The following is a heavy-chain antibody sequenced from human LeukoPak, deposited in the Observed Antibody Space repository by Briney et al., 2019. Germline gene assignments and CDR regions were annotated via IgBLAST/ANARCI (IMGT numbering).Heavy chain of an antibody. D-gene: IGHD3-10*01. CDR3: ARGVRDDYFDY. CDR1: GFTVSSNY. CDR2: IYSGGST. V-gene: IGHV3-53*01. Sequence: GGSLRLSCAASGFTVSSNYMSRVRQAPGKGLEWVSIIYSGGSTYYADSVKGRFTLSRDNSKNTLYLQMNSLRAEDTAVYYCARGVRDDYFDYWGQGTLVTVSS. J-gene: IGHJ4*02.